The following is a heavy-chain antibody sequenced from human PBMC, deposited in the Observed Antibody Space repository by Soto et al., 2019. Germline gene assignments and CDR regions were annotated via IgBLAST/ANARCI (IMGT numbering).Heavy chain of an antibody. V-gene: IGHV1-3*01. Sequence: ASVKVSCKASGYTFTSYAMHWVRQAPGQRLEWMGGINPSNGNTNYSQKFQGRVTITADESTSTAYMELSSLRSEDTAVYYCARGVYYDSSGYYYYGMDVWGQGTTVTVSS. CDR1: GYTFTSYA. CDR2: INPSNGNT. J-gene: IGHJ6*02. CDR3: ARGVYYDSSGYYYYGMDV. D-gene: IGHD3-22*01.